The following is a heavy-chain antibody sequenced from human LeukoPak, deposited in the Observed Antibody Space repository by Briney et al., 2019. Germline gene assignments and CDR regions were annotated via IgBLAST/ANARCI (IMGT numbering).Heavy chain of an antibody. CDR3: AKEAGVDCSSTSCYRAPRWFDP. D-gene: IGHD2-2*02. J-gene: IGHJ5*02. CDR1: GFTFSSYA. Sequence: GGSLRLSCAASGFTFSSYAMSWVRQAPGKGLEWVSAISGSGGSTYYADSVKGRFTISRDNPKNTLYLQMNSLRAEDTAVYYCAKEAGVDCSSTSCYRAPRWFDPWGQGTLVTVSS. V-gene: IGHV3-23*01. CDR2: ISGSGGST.